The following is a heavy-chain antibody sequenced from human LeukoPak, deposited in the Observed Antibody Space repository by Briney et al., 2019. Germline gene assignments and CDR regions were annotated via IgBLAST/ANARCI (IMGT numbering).Heavy chain of an antibody. J-gene: IGHJ4*02. CDR3: TTGGYYDSSGYWPLDH. CDR1: GFTFSSYW. Sequence: GGSLRLSCAASGFTFSSYWMNWVRQAPGKGLEWVGHIKSKTDGETADYAAPVKGRFTISRDDSKNTLYLQMNSLKTEDTAVYYCTTGGYYDSSGYWPLDHWGQGTLVTVSS. CDR2: IKSKTDGETA. V-gene: IGHV3-15*01. D-gene: IGHD3-22*01.